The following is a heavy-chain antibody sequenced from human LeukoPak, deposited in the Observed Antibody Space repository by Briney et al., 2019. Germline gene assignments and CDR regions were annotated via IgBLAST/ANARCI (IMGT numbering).Heavy chain of an antibody. CDR2: IYYSGST. V-gene: IGHV4-59*01. D-gene: IGHD3-22*01. Sequence: SETLSLTCTMSGGSISTYYWSWIRQPPGKGLEWIGYIYYSGSTNYNPSLKSRVTISVDTSKNQFSLKLSSVTAADTAVYYCAREASSDYDAFDIWGQGTMVTVSS. CDR3: AREASSDYDAFDI. J-gene: IGHJ3*02. CDR1: GGSISTYY.